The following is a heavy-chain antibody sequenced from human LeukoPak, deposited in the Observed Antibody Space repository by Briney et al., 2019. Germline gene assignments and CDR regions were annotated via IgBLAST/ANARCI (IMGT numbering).Heavy chain of an antibody. CDR1: GGTFSSYA. CDR3: ARAPAAGTWGPHPREYYFDY. CDR2: IIPIFGTA. V-gene: IGHV1-69*13. J-gene: IGHJ4*02. Sequence: GASVKVSCKASGGTFSSYAISWVRQAPGQGLEWMGGIIPIFGTANYAQKFQGRVTITADGSTSTAYMELSSLRSEDTAVYYCARAPAAGTWGPHPREYYFDYWGQGTLVTVSS. D-gene: IGHD6-19*01.